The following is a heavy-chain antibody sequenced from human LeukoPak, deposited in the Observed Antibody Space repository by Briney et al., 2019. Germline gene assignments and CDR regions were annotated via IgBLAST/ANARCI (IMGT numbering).Heavy chain of an antibody. D-gene: IGHD3-10*01. CDR1: GFTFSGYA. CDR2: ISGSGGST. J-gene: IGHJ3*02. CDR3: ASHMVRGVIGAFDI. Sequence: PGGSLRLSCAASGFTFSGYAMSWVRQAPGKGLEWVSAISGSGGSTYYADSVKGRFTISRDNSKNTLYLQMNSLRAEDTAVYYCASHMVRGVIGAFDIWGQGTMVTVSS. V-gene: IGHV3-23*01.